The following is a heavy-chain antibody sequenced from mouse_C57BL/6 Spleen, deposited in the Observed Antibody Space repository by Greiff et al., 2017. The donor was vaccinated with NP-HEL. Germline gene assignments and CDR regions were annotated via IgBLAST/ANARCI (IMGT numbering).Heavy chain of an antibody. D-gene: IGHD1-1*01. V-gene: IGHV5-9-1*02. Sequence: EVHLVESGEGLVKPGGSLKLSCAASGFTFSSYAMSWVRQTPEKRLEWVAYISSGGDYIYYADTVKGRFTISRDNARNTLYLQMSSLKSEDTAMYYCTSHYYGSSYDWYFDVWGTGTTVTVSS. CDR2: ISSGGDYI. J-gene: IGHJ1*03. CDR3: TSHYYGSSYDWYFDV. CDR1: GFTFSSYA.